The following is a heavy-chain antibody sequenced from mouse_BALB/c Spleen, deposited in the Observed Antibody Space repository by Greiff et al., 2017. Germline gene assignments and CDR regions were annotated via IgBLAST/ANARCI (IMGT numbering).Heavy chain of an antibody. CDR2: ISSGGSYT. V-gene: IGHV5-6-4*01. CDR3: TRDGRYYAMDY. CDR1: GFTFSSYT. Sequence: EVKLVESGGGLVKPGGSLKLSCAASGFTFSSYTMSWVRQTPEKRLEWVATISSGGSYTYYPDSVKGRFTISRDNAKNTLYLQMSSLKSEDTAMYYCTRDGRYYAMDYWGQGTSVTVSS. J-gene: IGHJ4*01.